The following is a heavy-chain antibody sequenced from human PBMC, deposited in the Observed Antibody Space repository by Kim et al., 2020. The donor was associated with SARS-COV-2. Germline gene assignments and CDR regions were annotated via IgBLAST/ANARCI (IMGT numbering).Heavy chain of an antibody. CDR3: ARKYSSSSPFDY. D-gene: IGHD6-6*01. J-gene: IGHJ4*02. Sequence: NYGRTLQARVTIPADESTSTAYLELSSLRSEDTAVYYCARKYSSSSPFDYWGQGTLVTVSS. V-gene: IGHV1-69*01.